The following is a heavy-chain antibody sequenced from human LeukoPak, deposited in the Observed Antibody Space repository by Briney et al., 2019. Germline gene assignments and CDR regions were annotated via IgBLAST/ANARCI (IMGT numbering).Heavy chain of an antibody. CDR3: GGITGTRRGFDI. V-gene: IGHV4-59*01. CDR2: IYHSGST. Sequence: SGAVSLTCMVCGGSISSYHWNGMRPPPGRGLAWIGYIYHSGSTNYNPSLTSRATISLDTSKNQFSLRLSTVTAADTAVYYCGGITGTRRGFDIWGQGTMVTVSS. J-gene: IGHJ3*02. D-gene: IGHD1-20*01. CDR1: GGSISSYH.